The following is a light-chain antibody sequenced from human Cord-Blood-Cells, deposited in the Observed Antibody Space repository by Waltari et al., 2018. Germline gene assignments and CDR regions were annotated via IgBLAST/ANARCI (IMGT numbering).Light chain of an antibody. CDR3: SSYTSSSTLV. CDR2: DVS. CDR1: SSDVGGYNY. Sequence: QSALTQPASVSGSPGQSITISCTGTSSDVGGYNYVSWYQQHPGKAPKLMSYDVSNRPSGVSNRVSGSKSGNTASLTISGLQAEDEADYYCSSYTSSSTLVCGGGTKLTVL. V-gene: IGLV2-14*01. J-gene: IGLJ3*02.